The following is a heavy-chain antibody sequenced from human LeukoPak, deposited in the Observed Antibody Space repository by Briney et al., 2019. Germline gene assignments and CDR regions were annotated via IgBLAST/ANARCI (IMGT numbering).Heavy chain of an antibody. J-gene: IGHJ4*02. CDR1: GFAVASNY. Sequence: PGGSLTLSCTASGFAVASNYMSWLRQAPEKGLEWFSILYSAGATYYGDLLRGRFTITRDTSKNTLNLQMNSLRADDTAIYYCASGEVGVRKFYTDPFHYWGQGTLVTVSS. CDR2: LYSAGAT. CDR3: ASGEVGVRKFYTDPFHY. D-gene: IGHD3-16*01. V-gene: IGHV3-53*01.